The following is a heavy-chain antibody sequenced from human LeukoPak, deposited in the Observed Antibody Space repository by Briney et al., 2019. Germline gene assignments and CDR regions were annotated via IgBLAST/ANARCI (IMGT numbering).Heavy chain of an antibody. Sequence: SSETLSLTCTVSGGSISSGNYYWSWIRQPPGKGLEWIGYIYYSGSTYYNPSLKSRVTISVDTSKNQFSLKLSSVTAADTAVYYCARVGYYYGSGSYYYNWFDPWGQGTLVTVSS. CDR1: GGSISSGNYY. CDR2: IYYSGST. V-gene: IGHV4-30-4*08. D-gene: IGHD3-10*01. J-gene: IGHJ5*02. CDR3: ARVGYYYGSGSYYYNWFDP.